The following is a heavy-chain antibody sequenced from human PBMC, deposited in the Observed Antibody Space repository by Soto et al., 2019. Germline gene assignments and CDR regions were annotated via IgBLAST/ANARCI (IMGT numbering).Heavy chain of an antibody. Sequence: GGSLRLSCAASGFTFSSYGMHWVRQAPGKGLEWVAVISYDGSNKYYADSVKGRFTISRDNSKNTLYLQMNSLRAEDTAVYYCAKGDYGDSRPFDYWGQGTLVTVSS. CDR3: AKGDYGDSRPFDY. V-gene: IGHV3-30*18. J-gene: IGHJ4*02. D-gene: IGHD4-17*01. CDR1: GFTFSSYG. CDR2: ISYDGSNK.